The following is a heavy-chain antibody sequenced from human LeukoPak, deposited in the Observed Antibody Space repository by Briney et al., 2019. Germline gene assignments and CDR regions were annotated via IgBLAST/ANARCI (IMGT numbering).Heavy chain of an antibody. J-gene: IGHJ4*02. CDR1: GFTFASYA. V-gene: IGHV3-23*01. CDR2: ISGSGGST. D-gene: IGHD5-18*01. CDR3: ARDRGYGFDY. Sequence: GGSLRLSCAASGFTFASYAMTWVRQAPGKGLEWFSAISGSGGSTYYADSVKGRFTISRDNYKNTLYLQMNSLRAEDTAVYYCARDRGYGFDYWGQGTLVTVSS.